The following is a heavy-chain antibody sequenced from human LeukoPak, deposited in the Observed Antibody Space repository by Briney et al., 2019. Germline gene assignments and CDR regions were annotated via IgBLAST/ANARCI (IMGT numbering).Heavy chain of an antibody. J-gene: IGHJ4*02. CDR3: ARDRYDFWSGYFDY. CDR1: GGSIRSGNHY. Sequence: SQTLSLTCTVSGGSIRSGNHYWSWIRQPAGKGLEWLGRIYTSGSTNYNPSLKSRVTISVDTSKNQFSLKLSSMTAADTAVYYCARDRYDFWSGYFDYWGQGTLVTVSS. D-gene: IGHD3-3*01. V-gene: IGHV4-61*02. CDR2: IYTSGST.